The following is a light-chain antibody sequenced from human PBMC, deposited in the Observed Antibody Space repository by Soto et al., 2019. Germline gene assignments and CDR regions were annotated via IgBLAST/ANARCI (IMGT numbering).Light chain of an antibody. Sequence: ERVLMQSPATLSVSPGERAILSCRASQSVGSNLAWYQQKPGQAPRLLIYRASTRATDTPARFSGSGSGTEFTLTISSLQSEDIAVYSCQQYDNWPITFAQGTRLEIK. CDR2: RAS. CDR1: QSVGSN. V-gene: IGKV3-15*01. CDR3: QQYDNWPIT. J-gene: IGKJ5*01.